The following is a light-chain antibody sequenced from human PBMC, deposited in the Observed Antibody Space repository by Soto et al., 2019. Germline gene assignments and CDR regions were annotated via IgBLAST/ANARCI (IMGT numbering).Light chain of an antibody. V-gene: IGKV3-20*01. CDR3: QQYGSSPRT. Sequence: EIVLTQSPGTLSLSPGERATLSCRASQSVSSSYLAWYQQKPGQAPRLLIYGPSSRATGIPDRFSGSGSGTDFTLTISRLEPDDFAVYYWQQYGSSPRTFGQGPKVEIK. J-gene: IGKJ1*01. CDR2: GPS. CDR1: QSVSSSY.